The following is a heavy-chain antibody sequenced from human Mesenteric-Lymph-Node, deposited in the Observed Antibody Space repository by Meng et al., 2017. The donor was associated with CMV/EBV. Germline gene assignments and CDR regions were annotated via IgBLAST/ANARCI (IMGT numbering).Heavy chain of an antibody. J-gene: IGHJ4*02. CDR1: GYTFTDSY. V-gene: IGHV1-69*05. D-gene: IGHD3-22*01. Sequence: SVKVSCKASGYTFTDSYIHWVRQAPGQGLEWMGGIIPIFGSANYAQNFQGRVTITTDEFASSGYMELSRLISEDTAVYYCARGGASGSQFDYWGQGTLVTVSS. CDR3: ARGGASGSQFDY. CDR2: IIPIFGSA.